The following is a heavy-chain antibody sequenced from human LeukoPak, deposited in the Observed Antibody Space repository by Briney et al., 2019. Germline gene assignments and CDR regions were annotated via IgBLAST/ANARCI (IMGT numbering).Heavy chain of an antibody. CDR2: IRYDGSNK. V-gene: IGHV3-30*02. Sequence: GGSLRLSCAASEFTFNSYGMHWVRQAPGKGLEWVAFIRYDGSNKYYADSVKGRFTISRDNSKNTLYLQMNSLRAEDTAVYYCAREGYYYDSTDDAFDIWGQGTMVTVSS. CDR3: AREGYYYDSTDDAFDI. D-gene: IGHD3-22*01. J-gene: IGHJ3*02. CDR1: EFTFNSYG.